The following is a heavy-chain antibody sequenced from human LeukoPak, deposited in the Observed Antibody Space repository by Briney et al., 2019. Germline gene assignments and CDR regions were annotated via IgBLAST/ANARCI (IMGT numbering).Heavy chain of an antibody. D-gene: IGHD1-14*01. CDR3: ARAPQVSC. Sequence: GGSLRLSCAASGFTFSSYSMNWVRQAPGKGLEWVSVIYSDGSTYYADSVKGRFTISRDSSKNTLYLQMNSLRAEDTAVYYCARAPQVSCWGQGALVTVSS. CDR2: IYSDGST. CDR1: GFTFSSYS. V-gene: IGHV3-53*01. J-gene: IGHJ4*02.